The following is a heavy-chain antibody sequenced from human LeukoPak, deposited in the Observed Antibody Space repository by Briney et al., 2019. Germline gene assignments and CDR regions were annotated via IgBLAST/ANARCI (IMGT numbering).Heavy chain of an antibody. Sequence: PGGSLRLSCAASGFTFSDYYMSWIRQAPGKGLEWVSYISSSGSTIYYADSVKGRFTISRDNAKNSLYLRMNSLRAEDTAVYYCARDGYYGSGSYYACWGQGTLVTVSS. V-gene: IGHV3-11*01. CDR2: ISSSGSTI. CDR3: ARDGYYGSGSYYAC. CDR1: GFTFSDYY. J-gene: IGHJ4*02. D-gene: IGHD3-10*01.